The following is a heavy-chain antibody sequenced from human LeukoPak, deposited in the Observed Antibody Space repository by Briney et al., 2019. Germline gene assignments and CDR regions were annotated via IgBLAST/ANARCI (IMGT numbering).Heavy chain of an antibody. Sequence: PLETLSLTCTVSGGSISSYSRSWVRQPAGKGLEWIGRIYGSAGTNYNSSPKSRVTMSVATSKNQFTLKLSAVTAADRAVYYGARDRPGGQWFEGWGQGTLVTASS. V-gene: IGHV4-4*07. J-gene: IGHJ5*02. CDR1: GGSISSYS. CDR3: ARDRPGGQWFEG. CDR2: IYGSAGT.